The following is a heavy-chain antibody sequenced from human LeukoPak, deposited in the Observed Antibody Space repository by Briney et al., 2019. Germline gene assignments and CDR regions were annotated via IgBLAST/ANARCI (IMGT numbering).Heavy chain of an antibody. CDR3: TTDGYCSGGNCYSYDY. V-gene: IGHV3-15*04. CDR2: IERKSDGGTT. J-gene: IGHJ4*02. Sequence: PGGSLRLSCAASGFTFGNAWMTWGRQAPGKGLEWVGRIERKSDGGTTDYAAPVKGRFTISRDDSKNTLYLQMNSLKTEDTAVYYCTTDGYCSGGNCYSYDYWGLGTLVTVSS. D-gene: IGHD2-15*01. CDR1: GFTFGNAW.